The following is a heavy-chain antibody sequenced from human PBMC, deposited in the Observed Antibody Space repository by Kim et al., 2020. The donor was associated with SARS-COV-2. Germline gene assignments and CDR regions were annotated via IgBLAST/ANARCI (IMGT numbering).Heavy chain of an antibody. D-gene: IGHD3-10*01. V-gene: IGHV4-34*01. CDR1: GGSFSGYY. CDR3: ARGGLYYGSGSYWNYYYY. CDR2: INHSGST. Sequence: SETLSLTCAVYGGSFSGYYWSWIRQPPGKGLGWIGEINHSGSTNYNPSLKSRVTISVDTSKNQFSLKLSSVTAADTAVYYCARGGLYYGSGSYWNYYYY. J-gene: IGHJ6*03.